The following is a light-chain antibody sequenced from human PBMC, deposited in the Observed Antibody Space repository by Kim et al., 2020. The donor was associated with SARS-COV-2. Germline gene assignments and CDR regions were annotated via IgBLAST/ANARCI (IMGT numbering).Light chain of an antibody. CDR2: SNN. J-gene: IGLJ2*01. V-gene: IGLV1-44*01. CDR1: SSNIGSNT. Sequence: GQRVTISCSGSSSNIGSNTVNWYQQVPGTAPKLLIHSNNQRPSGVPDRFSGSKSGTSASLAISGLQSEDEADYYCASWDDSLNGVVFGGGTQLTVL. CDR3: ASWDDSLNGVV.